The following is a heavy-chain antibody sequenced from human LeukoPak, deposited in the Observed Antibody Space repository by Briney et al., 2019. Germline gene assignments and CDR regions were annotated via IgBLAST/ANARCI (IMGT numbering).Heavy chain of an antibody. D-gene: IGHD3-22*01. V-gene: IGHV1-8*01. Sequence: ASVKVSCKASGYTFTSYDINWVRQATGQGLEWMGWMNPNSGNTGYAQKFQGRVTITRNTSISTAYMELSSLRSEDTAVYYCARADYDSSGSTRKQIDYWGQGTLVTVSS. J-gene: IGHJ4*02. CDR3: ARADYDSSGSTRKQIDY. CDR1: GYTFTSYD. CDR2: MNPNSGNT.